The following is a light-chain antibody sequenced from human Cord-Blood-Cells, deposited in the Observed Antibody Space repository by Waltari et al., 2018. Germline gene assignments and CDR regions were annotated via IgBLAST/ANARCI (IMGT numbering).Light chain of an antibody. Sequence: ELVLTQSPATLYLSPGERATLSCRASQSVSSYLAWYQQKPGQAPRLLIYDASNRANGIPARFSGSGSGTDFTLTISSLEPEDFAVYYCQLRSNWPPITFGQGTRLEIK. CDR1: QSVSSY. V-gene: IGKV3-11*01. CDR2: DAS. CDR3: QLRSNWPPIT. J-gene: IGKJ5*01.